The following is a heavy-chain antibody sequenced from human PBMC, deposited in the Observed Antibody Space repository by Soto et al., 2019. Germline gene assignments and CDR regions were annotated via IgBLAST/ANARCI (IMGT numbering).Heavy chain of an antibody. CDR3: AKVSLGATTITDYYYYGLDV. CDR2: ISGGGGST. D-gene: IGHD1-26*01. V-gene: IGHV3-23*01. CDR1: GFTFSSYA. Sequence: GGSLRLSCAASGFTFSSYAMRWVRQAPGKGLEWVSAISGGGGSTYYADSVKGRVTISRDNSKNTLYLQMNSLRAEDTALYYCAKVSLGATTITDYYYYGLDVWGQGTTVTVSS. J-gene: IGHJ6*02.